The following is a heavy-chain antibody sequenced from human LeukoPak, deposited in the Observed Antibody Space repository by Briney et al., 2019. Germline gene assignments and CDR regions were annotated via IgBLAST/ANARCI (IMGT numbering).Heavy chain of an antibody. CDR2: IYFSGST. CDR1: GGSIGTSHYY. D-gene: IGHD3-9*01. J-gene: IGHJ6*03. Sequence: NSSETLSLTCTVSGGSIGTSHYYWGWLRQPPGKGLEWIGSIYFSGSTNYNPSLKSRVTISVDTSKNQFSLRLSSVTAADTAVYYCARLSPGDFDWSRLYYYMDVWGKGTTVTISS. V-gene: IGHV4-39*01. CDR3: ARLSPGDFDWSRLYYYMDV.